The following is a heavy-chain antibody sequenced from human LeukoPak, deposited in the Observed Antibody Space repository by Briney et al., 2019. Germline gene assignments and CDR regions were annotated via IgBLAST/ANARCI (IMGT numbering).Heavy chain of an antibody. D-gene: IGHD3-22*01. J-gene: IGHJ4*02. CDR1: GGSISSYY. Sequence: SETLSLTCTVSGGSISSYYWSWIRQPPGKGLEWIGYIYYSGSTTYNPSLKSRVTISVDTSKNQFSLKLRSVTAADTAVYYCARRVTEFLSYYDSSGYYPYFDYWGQGTLVTVSS. CDR3: ARRVTEFLSYYDSSGYYPYFDY. V-gene: IGHV4-59*01. CDR2: IYYSGST.